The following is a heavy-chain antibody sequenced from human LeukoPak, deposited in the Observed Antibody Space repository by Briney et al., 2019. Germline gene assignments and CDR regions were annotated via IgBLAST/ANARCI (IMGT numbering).Heavy chain of an antibody. V-gene: IGHV1-46*01. D-gene: IGHD2-21*02. CDR2: INPSGDST. Sequence: ASVKVSCKASGYTFTSYDMHWVRQAPGQGLEWMGLINPSGDSTNYVQKFQGRVTLTRETYPSAVYMELSSLRSEDTAVYYCASVLYCGADCYSGRYFFDYWGQGTLVTVSS. J-gene: IGHJ4*02. CDR3: ASVLYCGADCYSGRYFFDY. CDR1: GYTFTSYD.